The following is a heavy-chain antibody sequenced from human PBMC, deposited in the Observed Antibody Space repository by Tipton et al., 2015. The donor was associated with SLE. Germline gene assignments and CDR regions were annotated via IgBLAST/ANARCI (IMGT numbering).Heavy chain of an antibody. D-gene: IGHD6-19*01. Sequence: GSLRLSCAASGFTFSTYGMHWVRQAPGKGLEWVGRIKSKTDGGTTDYAEPVKGRFTISRDDSKNTLYLQMNSLKTEDTAVYYCTTSGGSSGWYEGDYWGQGTLVTVSS. CDR1: GFTFSTYG. CDR3: TTSGGSSGWYEGDY. CDR2: IKSKTDGGTT. V-gene: IGHV3-15*01. J-gene: IGHJ4*02.